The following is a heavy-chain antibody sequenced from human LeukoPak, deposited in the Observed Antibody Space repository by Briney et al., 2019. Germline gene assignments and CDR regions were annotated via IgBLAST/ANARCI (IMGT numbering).Heavy chain of an antibody. CDR3: AREAWRPYLDY. Sequence: GGSLRLSCEASGFLFRAYAMSWVRQAPGKGLEWLSTITITDGGAYYIDSVKGRFTMSRNNSKNTLYLQMNSLRAEDTAVYYCAREAWRPYLDYWGQGTPVTVSS. V-gene: IGHV3-23*01. D-gene: IGHD3-3*01. J-gene: IGHJ4*02. CDR1: GFLFRAYA. CDR2: ITITDGGA.